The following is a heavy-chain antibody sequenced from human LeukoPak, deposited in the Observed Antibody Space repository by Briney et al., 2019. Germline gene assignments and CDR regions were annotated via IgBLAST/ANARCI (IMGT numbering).Heavy chain of an antibody. CDR2: IYYSGST. D-gene: IGHD6-19*01. Sequence: PSETLSLTCTVSGGSISSYYWSWIRQPPGKGLEWIGYIYYSGSTNYNPSLKSRVTISVDTSKNQFSLKLSSVTAADTAVYYCAREALIAVGDSASSGFDYWGQGTLVTVSS. J-gene: IGHJ4*02. CDR1: GGSISSYY. V-gene: IGHV4-59*01. CDR3: AREALIAVGDSASSGFDY.